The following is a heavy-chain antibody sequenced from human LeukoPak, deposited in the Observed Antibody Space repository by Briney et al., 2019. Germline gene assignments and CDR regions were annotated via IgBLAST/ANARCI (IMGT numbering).Heavy chain of an antibody. D-gene: IGHD4-17*01. Sequence: PGGSLRLSCAASGFTFSSYGMHWVRQAPGKGLEWVAVISYDGSNKYYADSVKGRFTISRDNSKNTLYLQMNSLRAEDTAVYYCASLPGTRGFLDYWGQGTLVTVSS. V-gene: IGHV3-30*03. CDR3: ASLPGTRGFLDY. CDR2: ISYDGSNK. CDR1: GFTFSSYG. J-gene: IGHJ4*02.